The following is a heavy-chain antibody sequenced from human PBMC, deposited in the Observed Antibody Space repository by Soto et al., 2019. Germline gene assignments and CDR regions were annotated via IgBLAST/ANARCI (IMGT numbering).Heavy chain of an antibody. V-gene: IGHV1-8*02. Sequence: QVQLVQSGAEVKKPGASVKVSCKAFGYTFTSYDINWVRQATGQGLEWMGWMNPDSGNTGSAQKFQGRVTMTRNTSITTAYMELIRLRSEDTAVYYCVRGEVRATSVWGQGTTVSVSS. CDR1: GYTFTSYD. D-gene: IGHD5-12*01. CDR3: VRGEVRATSV. J-gene: IGHJ6*02. CDR2: MNPDSGNT.